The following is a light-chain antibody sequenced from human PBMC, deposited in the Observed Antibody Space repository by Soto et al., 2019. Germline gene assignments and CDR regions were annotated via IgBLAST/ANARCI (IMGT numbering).Light chain of an antibody. J-gene: IGKJ2*01. CDR2: AAS. CDR3: QQSHGIPYT. Sequence: DIQMPQSPSSLSASVGDRVTITCRASQTISSYLNWYQQKPRKAPKLLIYAASSLQSGVPSRFSGSGSGTDFTLTISSLQPEDFATYYCQQSHGIPYTFGQGTKLEIK. CDR1: QTISSY. V-gene: IGKV1-39*01.